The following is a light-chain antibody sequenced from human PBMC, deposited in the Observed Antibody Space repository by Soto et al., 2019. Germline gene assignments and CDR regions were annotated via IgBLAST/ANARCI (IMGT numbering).Light chain of an antibody. CDR3: QQYNNWPPIT. V-gene: IGKV3-15*01. CDR2: DTS. CDR1: QSVSNN. Sequence: EIVLTHSPGTLSLSPGYRATLSCRASQSVSNNYLAWYQQKPGQAPRLLIYDTSTRATGIPARFSGSGSGTEFTLTISSLQSEDFAVYYCQQYNNWPPITFGQGTRLEIK. J-gene: IGKJ5*01.